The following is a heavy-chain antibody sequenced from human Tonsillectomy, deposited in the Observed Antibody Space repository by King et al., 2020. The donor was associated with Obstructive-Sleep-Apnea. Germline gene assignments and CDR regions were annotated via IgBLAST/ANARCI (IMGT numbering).Heavy chain of an antibody. CDR3: ARAAAAKGWGYYFDY. CDR2: ISYDGSNK. CDR1: GFTFSTYA. V-gene: IGHV3-30*04. J-gene: IGHJ4*02. D-gene: IGHD2-2*01. Sequence: VQLVESGGGVVQPGRSLRLSCAASGFTFSTYAVHWVRQAPGKGLEWVAVISYDGSNKNYADSVKGRFTVSRDNSRNTVYLQMNSLRPEDTAVYYCARAAAAKGWGYYFDYWGQGTLVTVSS.